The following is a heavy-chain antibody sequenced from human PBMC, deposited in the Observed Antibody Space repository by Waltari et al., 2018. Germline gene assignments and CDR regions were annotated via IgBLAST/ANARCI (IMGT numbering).Heavy chain of an antibody. V-gene: IGHV4-34*02. CDR3: VRVTQVWLRGFYHPYMDV. CDR2: ISQSGTT. Sequence: QMLLQQWGAGLLKPSETLSLTCRLSGGSFLDYDWGWIRQPPGKGLEWIGQISQSGTTTSNPSLRRRVSLSLDASQKRFGLKMTSVSASDSAIFYCVRVTQVWLRGFYHPYMDVWGRGTTVIVSS. CDR1: GGSFLDYD. J-gene: IGHJ6*03. D-gene: IGHD3-9*01.